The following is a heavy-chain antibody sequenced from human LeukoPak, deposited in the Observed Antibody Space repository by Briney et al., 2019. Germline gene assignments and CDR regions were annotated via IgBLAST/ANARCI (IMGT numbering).Heavy chain of an antibody. CDR1: GFTFTSHW. V-gene: IGHV3-74*01. J-gene: IGHJ4*02. CDR2: IKGDGSGT. D-gene: IGHD3-10*01. CDR3: ARDRVYGSGSSDY. Sequence: GGPLRLLRTACGFTFTSHWVHCARPGPGKGVVWGSRIKGDGSGTNHADSVKGQFTISRDNAKNTLYLQMNSLRVEDTAVYYCARDRVYGSGSSDYWGQGTLVTVSS.